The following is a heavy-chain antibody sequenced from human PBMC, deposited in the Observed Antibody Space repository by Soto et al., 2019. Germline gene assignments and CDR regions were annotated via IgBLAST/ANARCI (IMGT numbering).Heavy chain of an antibody. J-gene: IGHJ4*02. Sequence: SETLSLTCAVSGDSVSNDNYYWSWIRQPPGKGLEWIGYIYYSGTTNYNSYLKSRLSLSVDMSKNQFSLKLASVTAADTAVYFCARSQRGRTAFTFDYWGQGXLVT. CDR2: IYYSGTT. CDR1: GDSVSNDNYY. V-gene: IGHV4-61*01. CDR3: ARSQRGRTAFTFDY. D-gene: IGHD3-16*01.